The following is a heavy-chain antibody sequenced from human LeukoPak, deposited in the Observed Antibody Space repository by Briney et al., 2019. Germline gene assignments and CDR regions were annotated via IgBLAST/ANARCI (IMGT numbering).Heavy chain of an antibody. D-gene: IGHD6-6*01. V-gene: IGHV4-30-2*01. CDR2: IYHSGST. CDR3: ARRGSIRSFSDI. Sequence: KSSETLSLTCTVSGGSISSGGYYWSGIRQPPGKGLEGIGYIYHSGSTYYNPSLKSRVTISVDRSKNQFSLKLSSVTAADTAVYYCARRGSIRSFSDIWGQGTMVTVSS. J-gene: IGHJ3*02. CDR1: GGSISSGGYY.